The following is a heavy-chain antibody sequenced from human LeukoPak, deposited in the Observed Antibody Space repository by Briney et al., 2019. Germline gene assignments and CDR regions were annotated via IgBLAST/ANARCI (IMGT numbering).Heavy chain of an antibody. Sequence: GGSLRLSCAASGFTFSSYSMNWVRQAPGKGLEWVAVISYDRRNTYYADSVKGRFTISRDNSKNTLYLQMNSLRAEDTAVYYCAKIVVTGFHYWGQGTLVTVSS. CDR2: ISYDRRNT. V-gene: IGHV3-30*18. CDR3: AKIVVTGFHY. D-gene: IGHD2-21*02. J-gene: IGHJ4*02. CDR1: GFTFSSYS.